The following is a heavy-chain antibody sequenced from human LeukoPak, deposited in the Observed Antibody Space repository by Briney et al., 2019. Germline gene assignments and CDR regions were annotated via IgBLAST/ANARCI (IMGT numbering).Heavy chain of an antibody. CDR2: IWFDVSNK. CDR1: GFPFSIYG. Sequence: PGGSLRLSCAASGFPFSIYGMHCVREAPGKGLEWVALIWFDVSNKFYADSVKGRCTISRENSKNTLYLQVNNLRVEDTAVYYCARDRGAYCGGDCYFGYFDYWGQGSMVTVSS. D-gene: IGHD2-21*02. V-gene: IGHV3-33*01. J-gene: IGHJ4*02. CDR3: ARDRGAYCGGDCYFGYFDY.